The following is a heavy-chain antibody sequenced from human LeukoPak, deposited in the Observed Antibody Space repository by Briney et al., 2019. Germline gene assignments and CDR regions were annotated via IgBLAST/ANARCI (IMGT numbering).Heavy chain of an antibody. CDR1: GFTFSSYS. CDR3: ARGRSSGWYWY. CDR2: ISSSSSTI. V-gene: IGHV3-48*01. J-gene: IGHJ4*02. D-gene: IGHD6-19*01. Sequence: HAGGSLRLSCAASGFTFSSYSMNWVRQAPGKGLEWVSYISSSSSTIYYADSVKGRFTISRDNAKNSLYLQMNSLRAEDTAVYYCARGRSSGWYWYWGQGTLVTVSS.